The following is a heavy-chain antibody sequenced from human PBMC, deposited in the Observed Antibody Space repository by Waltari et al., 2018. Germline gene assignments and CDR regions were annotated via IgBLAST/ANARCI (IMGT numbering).Heavy chain of an antibody. Sequence: QVQLVESGGGVVQPGGSLRLSCAASGFTFRSYGMHWVRQAPGKGLEWVAFIRYDGSNKYYADSVKGRFTVSRDNSKNTLYLQMNSLRAEDAAVYYCAMDPDVNWNDVHWGQGTLVTVSS. J-gene: IGHJ4*02. D-gene: IGHD1-1*01. CDR1: GFTFRSYG. CDR2: IRYDGSNK. CDR3: AMDPDVNWNDVH. V-gene: IGHV3-30*02.